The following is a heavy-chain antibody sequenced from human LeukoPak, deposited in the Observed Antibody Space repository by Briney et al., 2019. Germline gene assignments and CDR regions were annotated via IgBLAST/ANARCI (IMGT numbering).Heavy chain of an antibody. CDR2: INHSGST. CDR1: GGSVSGYY. CDR3: ARGPRSSTGNYAFDI. J-gene: IGHJ3*02. D-gene: IGHD2-2*01. V-gene: IGHV4-34*01. Sequence: PSETVSRTWGGCGGSVSGYYWGGSRQPPGKGLEWIGEINHSGSTNYNPSLKSRVTISVDTSKNQFSLKLSSVTAADTAVYYCARGPRSSTGNYAFDIWGQGTMVTVSS.